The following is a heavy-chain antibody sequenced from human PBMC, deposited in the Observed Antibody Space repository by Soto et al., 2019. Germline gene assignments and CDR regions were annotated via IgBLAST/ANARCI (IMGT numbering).Heavy chain of an antibody. Sequence: GGSLRLSCAASGFTFSSYAMHWVRQAPGKGLEWVAVILYDGSNKYYADSVKGRFTISRDNSKNTLYLQMNSLRAEDTAVYYCARALRTTVTRYYYGMDVRGQGTTVPVSS. CDR1: GFTFSSYA. J-gene: IGHJ6*02. CDR3: ARALRTTVTRYYYGMDV. V-gene: IGHV3-30-3*01. CDR2: ILYDGSNK. D-gene: IGHD4-4*01.